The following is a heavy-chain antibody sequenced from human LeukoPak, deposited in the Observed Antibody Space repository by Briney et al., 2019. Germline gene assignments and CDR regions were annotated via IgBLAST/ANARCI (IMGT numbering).Heavy chain of an antibody. J-gene: IGHJ6*03. CDR2: ISGSGGIS. Sequence: GGSLRLTCAASQSIVSSRYMSWVRQAPGKGLEWVSSISGSGGISYHADSVKGRFTISRDNSKNTLFLQMNSLRAEDTAVYYCAKNTVSGGHYQYYMDVWGKGTTVTVPS. CDR1: QSIVSSRY. D-gene: IGHD4-11*01. CDR3: AKNTVSGGHYQYYMDV. V-gene: IGHV3-23*01.